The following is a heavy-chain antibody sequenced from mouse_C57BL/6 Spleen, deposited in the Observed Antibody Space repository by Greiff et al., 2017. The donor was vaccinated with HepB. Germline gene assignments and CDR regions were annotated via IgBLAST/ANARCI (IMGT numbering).Heavy chain of an antibody. CDR1: GYTFTSYG. CDR3: ARYLAYYYAMDY. D-gene: IGHD5-1*01. CDR2: IYPRSGNT. V-gene: IGHV1-81*01. Sequence: VKVVESGAELARPGASVKLSCKASGYTFTSYGISWVKQRTGQGLEWIGEIYPRSGNTYYNEKFKGKATLTADKSSSTAYMELRSLTSEDSAVYFCARYLAYYYAMDYWGQGTSVTVSS. J-gene: IGHJ4*01.